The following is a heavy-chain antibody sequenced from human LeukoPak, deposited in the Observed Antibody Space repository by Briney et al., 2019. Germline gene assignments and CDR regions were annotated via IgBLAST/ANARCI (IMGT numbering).Heavy chain of an antibody. CDR1: GYMFTGYY. CDR3: VRDFSCSGGSCPLFDS. J-gene: IGHJ4*02. CDR2: INPNSGGT. D-gene: IGHD2-15*01. Sequence: ASVKVSCKASGYMFTGYYMHWVRQAPGQGLEWMGWINPNSGGTNYAQKFQGRVTMTRDTSISTAYMELSSLRSDDTAIYYCVRDFSCSGGSCPLFDSWGQGTLVSVSS. V-gene: IGHV1-2*02.